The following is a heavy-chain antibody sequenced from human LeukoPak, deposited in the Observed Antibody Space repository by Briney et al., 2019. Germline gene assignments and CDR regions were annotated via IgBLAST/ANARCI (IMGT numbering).Heavy chain of an antibody. V-gene: IGHV1-8*02. Sequence: ASVTVSCKASGYTFTGHYMHWVRQAPGQGLEWMGWMNPNSGNTGYVQKFQGRVTMTRNTSISTAYMELSSLRSEDTAVYYCARVAFYGSGKLDYWGQGTLVTVSS. CDR1: GYTFTGHY. CDR2: MNPNSGNT. D-gene: IGHD3-10*01. CDR3: ARVAFYGSGKLDY. J-gene: IGHJ4*02.